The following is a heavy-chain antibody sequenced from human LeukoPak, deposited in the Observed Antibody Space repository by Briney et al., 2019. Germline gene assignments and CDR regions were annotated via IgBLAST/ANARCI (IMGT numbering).Heavy chain of an antibody. CDR1: GYTFTSYG. CDR2: ISAYNGNT. J-gene: IGHJ4*02. CDR3: ARLAGWDDYVWGSYRYRDFEYYFDY. Sequence: ASVKVSCKASGYTFTSYGISWVRQAPGQGLEWMGWISAYNGNTNYAQKLQGRVTMTTDTSTSTAYMELRSLRSDDTAVYYCARLAGWDDYVWGSYRYRDFEYYFDYWGQGTLVTVSS. V-gene: IGHV1-18*01. D-gene: IGHD3-16*02.